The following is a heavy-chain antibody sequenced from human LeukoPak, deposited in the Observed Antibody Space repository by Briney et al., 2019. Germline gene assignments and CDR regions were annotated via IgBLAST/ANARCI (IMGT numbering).Heavy chain of an antibody. D-gene: IGHD6-19*01. Sequence: GGSLRLSCAASGFTFDDYGMSWARQAPGKGLEWVSAIVSSGDTTYYADSVKGRFTISRDNSKNTLYLQMNSLRAEDTAVYYRAKAGGGQWPSSYYYYYMDVWGKGTTVTVSS. V-gene: IGHV3-23*01. CDR2: IVSSGDTT. CDR1: GFTFDDYG. J-gene: IGHJ6*03. CDR3: AKAGGGQWPSSYYYYYMDV.